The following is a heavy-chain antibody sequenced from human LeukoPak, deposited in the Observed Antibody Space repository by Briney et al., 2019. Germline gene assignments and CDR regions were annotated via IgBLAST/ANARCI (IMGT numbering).Heavy chain of an antibody. V-gene: IGHV3-74*03. CDR2: INRDGTTT. Sequence: PGGSLRLSCAASESTFTKFWVHWVRQAPGKGLVWVSFINRDGTTTTYADSVKGRFTVSRDNAKNTLYLQMNSVRAEDTPVYYCARGNYYGMDVWGQRATLTLS. CDR1: ESTFTKFW. CDR3: ARGNYYGMDV. J-gene: IGHJ6*02. D-gene: IGHD2/OR15-2a*01.